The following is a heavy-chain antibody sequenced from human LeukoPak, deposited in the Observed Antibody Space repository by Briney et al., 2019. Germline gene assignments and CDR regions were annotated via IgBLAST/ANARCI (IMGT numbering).Heavy chain of an antibody. J-gene: IGHJ3*02. Sequence: GGSLRLSCAASRFTFSNYGVNWVRQAPGKGLEWVSYINSRSSTIYYADSVRGRFTISRDNAKNSLYLQMNSLKAEDTAIYYCARASIYGDELGAFDIWGQGTMVTVSS. CDR1: RFTFSNYG. D-gene: IGHD4-17*01. V-gene: IGHV3-48*01. CDR3: ARASIYGDELGAFDI. CDR2: INSRSSTI.